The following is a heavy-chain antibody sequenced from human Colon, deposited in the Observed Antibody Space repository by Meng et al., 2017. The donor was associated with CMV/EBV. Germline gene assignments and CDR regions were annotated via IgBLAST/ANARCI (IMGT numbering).Heavy chain of an antibody. D-gene: IGHD6-19*01. CDR1: GGSISSYY. J-gene: IGHJ6*02. Sequence: SETLSLTCTVSGGSISSYYWSWIRQPPGKGLEWIGYIYYSGSTNYNPSLKSRGTISVDTSKNQFSLKLSSVTAADTAVYYCARVGIAVAGTFYGMDVWGQGTTVTVSS. CDR3: ARVGIAVAGTFYGMDV. CDR2: IYYSGST. V-gene: IGHV4-59*13.